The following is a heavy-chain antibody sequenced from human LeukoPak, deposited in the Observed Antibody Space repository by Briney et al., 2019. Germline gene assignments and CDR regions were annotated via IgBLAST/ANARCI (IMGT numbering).Heavy chain of an antibody. J-gene: IGHJ4*02. CDR3: ARDSRGPVGDGSGSYYNSFDY. D-gene: IGHD3-10*01. Sequence: SETLSLTCTVSGGSISSSSYYWGWIRQPPGKGLEWIGSIYHSGSTYYNPSLKSRVTISVDTSKNQFSLKLSSVTAADTAVYYCARDSRGPVGDGSGSYYNSFDYWGQGTLVTVSS. CDR1: GGSISSSSYY. CDR2: IYHSGST. V-gene: IGHV4-39*07.